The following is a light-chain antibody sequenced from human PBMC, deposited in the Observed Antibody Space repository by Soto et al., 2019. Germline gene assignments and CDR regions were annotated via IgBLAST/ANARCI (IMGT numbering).Light chain of an antibody. J-gene: IGKJ1*01. CDR1: QSISSW. Sequence: DIQMTQSPSTLSASVGDRVTITCRASQSISSWLAWYQQKPGKAPKLLIYKASSLESGVPSRFSGSGSGTEFTLTISSLQPDDLAPYYCQQYNSYPRPFGQGTKVEIK. CDR2: KAS. CDR3: QQYNSYPRP. V-gene: IGKV1-5*03.